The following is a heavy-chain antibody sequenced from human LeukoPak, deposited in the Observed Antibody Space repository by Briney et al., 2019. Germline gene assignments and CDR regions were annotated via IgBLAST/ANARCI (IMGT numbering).Heavy chain of an antibody. CDR3: ARGRNYYGSGSYPNYCYYGMDV. V-gene: IGHV4-34*01. J-gene: IGHJ6*04. CDR2: INHSGST. Sequence: TSETLSLTCAVYGGSFSGYYWSWIRQPPGKGLEWIGEINHSGSTNYNPSLKSRVTISVDTSKNQFSLKLSSVTAADTAVYYCARGRNYYGSGSYPNYCYYGMDVWGKGTTVTVSS. D-gene: IGHD3-10*01. CDR1: GGSFSGYY.